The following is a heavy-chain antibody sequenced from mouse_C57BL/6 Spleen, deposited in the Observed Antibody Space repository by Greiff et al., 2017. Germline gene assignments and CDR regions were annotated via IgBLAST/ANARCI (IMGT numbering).Heavy chain of an antibody. CDR3: ARGKSYDGYYLYYAMDY. D-gene: IGHD2-3*01. CDR1: GYTFTSYW. V-gene: IGHV1-69*01. CDR2: IDPSDSYT. Sequence: QVQLKQPGAELVMPGASVKLSCKASGYTFTSYWMHWVKQRPGQGLEWIGEIDPSDSYTNYNQKFKGMSTLTVDKSSSTAYMQLSSLTSEDSAVYYCARGKSYDGYYLYYAMDYWGQGTSVTVSS. J-gene: IGHJ4*01.